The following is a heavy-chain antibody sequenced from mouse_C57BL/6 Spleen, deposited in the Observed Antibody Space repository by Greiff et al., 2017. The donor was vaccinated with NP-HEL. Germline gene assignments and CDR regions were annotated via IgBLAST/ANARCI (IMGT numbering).Heavy chain of an antibody. CDR3: ARRRIYDGYYFGY. V-gene: IGHV5-9*01. Sequence: EVQLVESGGGLVKPGGSLKLSCAASGFTFSSYTMPWVRQTPEKRLEWVATISGCGGNTYYPDSVKGRFTISRDNAKNTLYLQMSSLRSEDTALYYCARRRIYDGYYFGYRGKGTTLTVSS. CDR1: GFTFSSYT. D-gene: IGHD2-3*01. J-gene: IGHJ2*01. CDR2: ISGCGGNT.